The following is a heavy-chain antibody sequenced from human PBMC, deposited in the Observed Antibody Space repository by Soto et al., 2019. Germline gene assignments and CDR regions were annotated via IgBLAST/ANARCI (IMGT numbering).Heavy chain of an antibody. D-gene: IGHD6-13*01. CDR2: MNPNSGNT. CDR1: GYTFTSYD. J-gene: IGHJ5*02. V-gene: IGHV1-8*01. CDR3: AREMSAAGTGWFDP. Sequence: QVQLVQSGAEVKKPGASVRVSCKASGYTFTSYDINWVRQATGQGLEWMGWMNPNSGNTGYAQKFQGRVTMTRNTSISTAYMDLSSLRSEDTAVYYCAREMSAAGTGWFDPWGQGTLVTVSS.